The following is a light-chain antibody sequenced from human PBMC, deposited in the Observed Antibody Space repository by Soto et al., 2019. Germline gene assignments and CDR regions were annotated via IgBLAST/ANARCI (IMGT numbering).Light chain of an antibody. Sequence: QSALTQPPSASGSPGQSVTISCTGTSSDVGGYNYVSWYQQHPGKAPKLMIYDVSKRPSGVSDRFSGSKSGNTASLTVSGLQAEDEADYYCSSYAGSNNVVFGGGTKLTVL. J-gene: IGLJ2*01. V-gene: IGLV2-8*01. CDR1: SSDVGGYNY. CDR2: DVS. CDR3: SSYAGSNNVV.